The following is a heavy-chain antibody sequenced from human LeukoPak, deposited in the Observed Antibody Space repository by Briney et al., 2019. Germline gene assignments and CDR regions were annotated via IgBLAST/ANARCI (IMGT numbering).Heavy chain of an antibody. CDR3: ARSDRLVIAGS. CDR1: GGTLSSYS. J-gene: IGHJ4*01. CDR2: IIPGLNKA. V-gene: IGHV1-69*02. Sequence: SAKVSCKASGGTLSSYSITWVRQAPRQGLEWMGRIIPGLNKAEYGQNFQDRVAIMADTSTGTAYLEISVLRPEDTAIYFCARSDRLVIAGSWGHGTLVIVSS. D-gene: IGHD6-13*01.